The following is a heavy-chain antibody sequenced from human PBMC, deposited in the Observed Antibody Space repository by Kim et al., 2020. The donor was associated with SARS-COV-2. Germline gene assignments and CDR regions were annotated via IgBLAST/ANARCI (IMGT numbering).Heavy chain of an antibody. J-gene: IGHJ4*02. Sequence: GGSLRLSCAASGFTFSSYEMNWVRQAPGKGLEWVSYISSSGSTIYYADSVKGRFTISRDNAKNSLYLQMNSLRAEDTAVYYCASRGRFRVQVNDYWGQGTLVTVSS. CDR1: GFTFSSYE. D-gene: IGHD3-16*01. V-gene: IGHV3-48*03. CDR2: ISSSGSTI. CDR3: ASRGRFRVQVNDY.